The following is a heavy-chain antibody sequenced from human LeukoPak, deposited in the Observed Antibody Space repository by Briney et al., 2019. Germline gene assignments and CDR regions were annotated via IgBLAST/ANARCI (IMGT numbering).Heavy chain of an antibody. CDR2: INSDSNYI. V-gene: IGHV3-21*04. Sequence: GGSLRLSCAASGFTFRSYSMNWVRQAPGKGLEWVSSINSDSNYIYYADSVQGRFTISRDNAKNSLYLDMNSLRAEDTAVYYCARDQTTQYYFDSWGQGTLVTVSS. CDR3: ARDQTTQYYFDS. J-gene: IGHJ4*02. CDR1: GFTFRSYS. D-gene: IGHD4-11*01.